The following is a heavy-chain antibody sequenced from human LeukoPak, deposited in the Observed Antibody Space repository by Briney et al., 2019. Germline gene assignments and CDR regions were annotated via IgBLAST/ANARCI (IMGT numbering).Heavy chain of an antibody. CDR3: ARTVPPANYFDY. Sequence: LSLTCTVSGGSISSYYWSWIRQAPGKGLEWVSYISSSGSTIYYADSVKGRFTISRDNAKNSLYLQMNSLRAEDTAVYYCARTVPPANYFDYWGQGTLVTVSS. CDR2: ISSSGSTI. V-gene: IGHV3-11*01. CDR1: GGSISSYY. D-gene: IGHD2-2*01. J-gene: IGHJ4*02.